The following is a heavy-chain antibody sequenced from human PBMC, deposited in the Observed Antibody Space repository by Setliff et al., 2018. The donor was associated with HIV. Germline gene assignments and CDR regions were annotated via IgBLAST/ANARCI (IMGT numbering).Heavy chain of an antibody. CDR1: GYTFTSYY. J-gene: IGHJ6*02. CDR2: INPAGNPT. D-gene: IGHD3-22*01. Sequence: ASVKVSCKASGYTFTSYYMHWVRQAPGQGLEWMGIINPAGNPTSYAQKFQGRVTMTRDTSTSTVYMELSSLRSEDTAVYYCAGGYYYYDSSGRYYGMDVWGQGTTVTVSS. V-gene: IGHV1-46*01. CDR3: AGGYYYYDSSGRYYGMDV.